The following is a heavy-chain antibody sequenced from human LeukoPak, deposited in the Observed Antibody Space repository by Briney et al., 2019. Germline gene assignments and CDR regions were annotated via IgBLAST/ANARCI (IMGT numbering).Heavy chain of an antibody. CDR2: ISGSSGST. J-gene: IGHJ4*02. CDR3: AKRGVVIRVILVGFHREAYYFDS. V-gene: IGHV3-23*01. Sequence: GGSLRLSCAVSGITLSNYGMSWVRQAPGKGLEWVAGISGSSGSTNYADSVKGRFTISRDSPKNTLFLQMNSLRAEDTAVYFCAKRGVVIRVILVGFHREAYYFDSWGQGALVTVSS. D-gene: IGHD2-21*01. CDR1: GITLSNYG.